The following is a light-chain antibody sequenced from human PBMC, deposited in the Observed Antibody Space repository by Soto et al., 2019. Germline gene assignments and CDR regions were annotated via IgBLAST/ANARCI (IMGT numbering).Light chain of an antibody. J-gene: IGLJ1*01. CDR2: EVS. CDR1: SFDVGGYNY. V-gene: IGLV2-14*01. CDR3: SSYTSSSTYV. Sequence: QCALTQPASVSGSPGQSITISCTGTSFDVGGYNYVSWYQQHPGKAPKLMIYEVSNRPSGVSNRFSGSKSGNTASLTISGLQAEDEADYYCSSYTSSSTYVFGTGTKLTDL.